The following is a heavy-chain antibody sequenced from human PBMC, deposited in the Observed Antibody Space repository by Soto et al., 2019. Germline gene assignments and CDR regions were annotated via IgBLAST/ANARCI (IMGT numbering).Heavy chain of an antibody. CDR1: GFNFNYYG. CDR3: VRDLRSGYLDY. CDR2: LGHDGRHI. Sequence: QVQLVEFGGGVVQPGRSLRLSCAASGFNFNYYGMHWARQAPGKGLEWVAVLGHDGRHIDYADSVKGRFTISRDNSKNTLYLQMNSLGAEDTAVYHCVRDLRSGYLDYWGQGTLVTVSS. V-gene: IGHV3-30*19. J-gene: IGHJ4*02. D-gene: IGHD3-3*01.